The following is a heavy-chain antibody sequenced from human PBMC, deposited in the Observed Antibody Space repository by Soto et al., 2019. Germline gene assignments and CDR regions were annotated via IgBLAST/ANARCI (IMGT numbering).Heavy chain of an antibody. CDR2: IIPIFGTA. D-gene: IGHD3-22*01. V-gene: IGHV1-69*13. J-gene: IGHJ4*02. CDR3: ARGGPYYYDSSGYFRFDY. Sequence: WASVKVSCKASGGTFSSYAISWVRQAPGQGLEWMGGIIPIFGTANYAQKFQGRVTITADESTSTAYMELSSLRSEDTAVYYCARGGPYYYDSSGYFRFDYWGQGTLVTVSS. CDR1: GGTFSSYA.